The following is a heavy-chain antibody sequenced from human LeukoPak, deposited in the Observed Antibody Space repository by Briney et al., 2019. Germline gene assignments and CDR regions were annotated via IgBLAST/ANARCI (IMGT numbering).Heavy chain of an antibody. V-gene: IGHV3-21*01. CDR3: ARDYMATMGSFDY. CDR1: GFTFSSYS. CDR2: ISSSNSYI. Sequence: GGSLRLSCAASGFTFSSYSMNWVRQAPGKGLEWVSSISSSNSYIYYADSVKGRFTISRDNAKNSLYLQMNSLRAEDTAVYYCARDYMATMGSFDYWGQGTLVTVSS. J-gene: IGHJ4*02. D-gene: IGHD3-10*01.